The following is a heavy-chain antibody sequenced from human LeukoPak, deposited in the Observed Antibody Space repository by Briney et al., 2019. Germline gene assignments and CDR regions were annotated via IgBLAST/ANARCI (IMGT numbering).Heavy chain of an antibody. CDR3: ARDGRGAAAADDPLDI. V-gene: IGHV1-8*01. J-gene: IGHJ3*02. Sequence: GXXNPRSGSTGYAQKFRGRVTMTRDTSITTAYMELSSLTSEDTAVYYCARDGRGAAAADDPLDIWGQGTTVTVSS. CDR2: XNPRSGST. D-gene: IGHD6-13*01.